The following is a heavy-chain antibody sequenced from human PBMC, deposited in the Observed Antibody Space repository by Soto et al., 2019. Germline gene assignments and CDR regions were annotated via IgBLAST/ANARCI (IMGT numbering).Heavy chain of an antibody. J-gene: IGHJ5*02. V-gene: IGHV4-59*01. CDR1: GGSISSYY. CDR2: IYYSGST. D-gene: IGHD1-26*01. Sequence: SQTLSLTCTVSGGSISSYYWSWIRQPPGKGLEWIGYIYYSGSTNYNPSLKSRVTISVDTSKNQFSLKLSSVTAADTAVYYCASSPLWSSNWFDPWGQGTLVTVSS. CDR3: ASSPLWSSNWFDP.